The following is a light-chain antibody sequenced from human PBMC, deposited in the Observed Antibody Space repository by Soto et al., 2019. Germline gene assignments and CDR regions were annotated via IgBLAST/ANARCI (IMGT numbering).Light chain of an antibody. J-gene: IGLJ2*01. Sequence: QSVLTQPPSPSGTPGQRVTISCSGSSSNIGSNTVNWYQQLPGTAPKLLIYGNNQRASGVPDRFSGSKSGTSAYLAISGLQSEDEADYYCATWDDSLNAVVFGGGTKLTVL. CDR3: ATWDDSLNAVV. CDR2: GNN. V-gene: IGLV1-44*01. CDR1: SSNIGSNT.